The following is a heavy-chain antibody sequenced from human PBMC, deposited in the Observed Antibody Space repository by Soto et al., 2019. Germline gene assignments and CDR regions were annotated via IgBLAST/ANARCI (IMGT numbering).Heavy chain of an antibody. CDR1: GYTFTSYG. CDR3: ARSWSYYILSCPSRYDAFDI. V-gene: IGHV1-18*01. CDR2: ISAYNGNT. J-gene: IGHJ3*02. D-gene: IGHD3-9*01. Sequence: ASVKVSCKASGYTFTSYGISLVRQAPGQGLEWMGWISAYNGNTNYAQKLQGRVTMTTDTSTSTAYMELRSLRSDDTAVYYCARSWSYYILSCPSRYDAFDIWGQGTMVTVSS.